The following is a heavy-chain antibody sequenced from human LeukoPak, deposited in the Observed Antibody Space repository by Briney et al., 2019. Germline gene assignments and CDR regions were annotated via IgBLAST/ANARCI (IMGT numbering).Heavy chain of an antibody. V-gene: IGHV4-4*07. CDR2: IYSSGSF. Sequence: KPTETLSLTCTVSGGSISSYFWTWIRQPAGRGLEWIGHIYSSGSFKYNPSLKSRVTMSIDTSKKQLSLKLNSVTAADTAVYYCARSGGSSSGSLGLWYSDIWGQGTMVTVSS. CDR3: ARSGGSSSGSLGLWYSDI. CDR1: GGSISSYF. J-gene: IGHJ3*02. D-gene: IGHD6-19*01.